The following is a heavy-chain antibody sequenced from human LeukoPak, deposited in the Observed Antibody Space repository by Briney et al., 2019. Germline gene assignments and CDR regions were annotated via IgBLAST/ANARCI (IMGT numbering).Heavy chain of an antibody. D-gene: IGHD5-18*01. CDR1: GFAFSSYW. Sequence: GGSLRLSCAASGFAFSSYWMSWVRQAPGKGLEWVANIKQDGSEKYYVDSVKGRFTISRDNAKNSLYLQMNSLRAEDTAVYYCARDKGYSYGLTGMDVWGQGTTVTVSS. CDR3: ARDKGYSYGLTGMDV. CDR2: IKQDGSEK. J-gene: IGHJ6*02. V-gene: IGHV3-7*04.